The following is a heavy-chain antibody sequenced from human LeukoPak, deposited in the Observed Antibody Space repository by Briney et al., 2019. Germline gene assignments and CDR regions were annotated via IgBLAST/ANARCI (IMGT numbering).Heavy chain of an antibody. CDR2: MNPNSGNT. CDR1: GYTFTSYE. V-gene: IGHV1-8*03. CDR3: ARGLRGNY. J-gene: IGHJ4*02. Sequence: GASVKVSCKASGYTFTSYEINWVQQATGQGLEWMGWMNPNSGNTGYAQKFQGRVSITRNSSISTVYMELSSLRSEDTAVYYCARGLRGNYWGQGTLVTVSS. D-gene: IGHD3-16*01.